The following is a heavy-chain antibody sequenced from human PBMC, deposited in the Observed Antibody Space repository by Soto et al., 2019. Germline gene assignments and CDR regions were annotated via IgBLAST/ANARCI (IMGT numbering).Heavy chain of an antibody. CDR2: ISSNK. J-gene: IGHJ4*02. CDR3: VQRGYSYG. Sequence: GGSLRLSCAASGFTFSDYYMSWIRQAPGKGLEWVSYISSNKYYADSVKGRFTISRDNSKNTLYLQMNSLRAEDTAVYYCVQRGYSYGWGQGTLVTVSS. D-gene: IGHD5-18*01. V-gene: IGHV3-11*04. CDR1: GFTFSDYY.